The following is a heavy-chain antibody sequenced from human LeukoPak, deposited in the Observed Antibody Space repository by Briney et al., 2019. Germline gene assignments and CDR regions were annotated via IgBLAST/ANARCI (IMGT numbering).Heavy chain of an antibody. D-gene: IGHD7-27*01. CDR3: AKAPNWVFDY. CDR1: GFTFSSYA. V-gene: IGHV3-23*01. J-gene: IGHJ4*02. Sequence: GGSLRLSCAASGFTFSSYAMSWVRQAPEKGLEWVSAISCSGGSTYYADSVKGRFTISRDNSKNTLYLQMNSLRAEDTAVYYCAKAPNWVFDYWGQGTLVTVSS. CDR2: ISCSGGST.